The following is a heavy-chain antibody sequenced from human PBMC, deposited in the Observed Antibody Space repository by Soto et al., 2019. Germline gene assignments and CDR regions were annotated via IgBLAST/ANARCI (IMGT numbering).Heavy chain of an antibody. CDR2: ILVSGST. Sequence: PGGSLRLSCAASGFICSSYDMSWVRQAPGKGLEWVSTILVSGSTHYEDSVKGRFTISRDGSKSTLYLQMNSLTAGDTAVYYCAKATATGGGAFDICGQGTMVTVS. D-gene: IGHD2-8*02. CDR3: AKATATGGGAFDI. V-gene: IGHV3-23*01. CDR1: GFICSSYD. J-gene: IGHJ3*02.